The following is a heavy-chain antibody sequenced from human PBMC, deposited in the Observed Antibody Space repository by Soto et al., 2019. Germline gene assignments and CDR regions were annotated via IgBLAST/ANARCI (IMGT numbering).Heavy chain of an antibody. J-gene: IGHJ4*02. V-gene: IGHV2-5*02. Sequence: QITLKESGPTLVKPTQTLTLTCTFSGFSLSTSGVGVGWIRQPPGKALEWLALIYWDDNKRYSPSLKTRLTITKDTSKNQVVHTMTNMDPVDTATYYCAHREVLTDLDCWGQGTLVTVSS. D-gene: IGHD3-9*01. CDR1: GFSLSTSGVG. CDR3: AHREVLTDLDC. CDR2: IYWDDNK.